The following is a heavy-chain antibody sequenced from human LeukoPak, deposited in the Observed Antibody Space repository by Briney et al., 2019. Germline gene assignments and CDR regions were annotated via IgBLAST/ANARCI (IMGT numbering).Heavy chain of an antibody. CDR1: GFTVSSNF. CDR2: IYSGGTT. D-gene: IGHD1-1*01. V-gene: IGHV3-53*01. Sequence: PGGSLRLSCAASGFTVSSNFMSWVRQAPGKGVEWVSVIYSGGTTYYADSVRGRFTISRDNSKNTLYLQMYSLRAEDTAVYYCARDGYGYNYMDVWGKGTTVTVSS. CDR3: ARDGYGYNYMDV. J-gene: IGHJ6*03.